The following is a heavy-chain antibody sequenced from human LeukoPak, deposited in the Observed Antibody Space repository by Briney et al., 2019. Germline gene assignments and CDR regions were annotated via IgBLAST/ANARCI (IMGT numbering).Heavy chain of an antibody. D-gene: IGHD3-16*02. Sequence: EPGGSLRLSCAASGFTFSRYWMSWVRQAPGKGLEWVANIKQDGSEKYYVDSVKGRFTISRDNAKNSLYLQMNSLRAEDTAVYYCARDMSDYVWGSYRQTAFDYWGQGTLVTVSS. J-gene: IGHJ4*02. CDR2: IKQDGSEK. V-gene: IGHV3-7*01. CDR1: GFTFSRYW. CDR3: ARDMSDYVWGSYRQTAFDY.